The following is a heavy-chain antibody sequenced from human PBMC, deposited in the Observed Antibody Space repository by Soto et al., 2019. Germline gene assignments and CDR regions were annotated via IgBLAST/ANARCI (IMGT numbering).Heavy chain of an antibody. CDR1: GGTFSSYA. D-gene: IGHD5-12*01. CDR2: IIPIFGTA. CDR3: ARNRRGYSGYEVRAAAFWPSTLAENWFDP. V-gene: IGHV1-69*01. Sequence: QVQLVQSGAEVKKPGSSVKVSCKASGGTFSSYAISWVRQAPGQGLEWMGGIIPIFGTANYAQKFQGRVTITADESTSTAYMELSSLRSEDTAVYYCARNRRGYSGYEVRAAAFWPSTLAENWFDPWGQGTLVTVSS. J-gene: IGHJ5*02.